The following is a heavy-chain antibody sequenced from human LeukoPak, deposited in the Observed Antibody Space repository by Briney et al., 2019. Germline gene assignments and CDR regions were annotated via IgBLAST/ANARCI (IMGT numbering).Heavy chain of an antibody. CDR1: GFSFNMFP. CDR2: ISYDGNNK. D-gene: IGHD3-9*01. CDR3: ARTYYDILTGYFDY. J-gene: IGHJ4*02. Sequence: GGSLGLSCAASGFSFNMFPMHWVRQAPGKGLECVAVISYDGNNKYYADSVNGRFTISRDNSKNTLFLQMNSLRAEDTAVYYCARTYYDILTGYFDYWGQGTLVTVSS. V-gene: IGHV3-30*04.